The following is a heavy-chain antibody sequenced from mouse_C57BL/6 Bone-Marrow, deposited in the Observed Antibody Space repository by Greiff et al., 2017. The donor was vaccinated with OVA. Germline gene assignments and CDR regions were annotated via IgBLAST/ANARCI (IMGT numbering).Heavy chain of an antibody. D-gene: IGHD1-1*01. J-gene: IGHJ2*01. CDR3: AREGDYYGSSYKLTGTDFDY. V-gene: IGHV1-69*01. CDR2: IDPSDSYT. CDR1: GYTFTSYW. Sequence: QVQLKQPGAELVMPGASVKLSCKASGYTFTSYWMHWVKQRPGQGLEWIGEIDPSDSYTNYNQKFKGKSTLTVDKSSSTAYMQLSSLTSEDSAVYYCAREGDYYGSSYKLTGTDFDYWGQGTTLTVSP.